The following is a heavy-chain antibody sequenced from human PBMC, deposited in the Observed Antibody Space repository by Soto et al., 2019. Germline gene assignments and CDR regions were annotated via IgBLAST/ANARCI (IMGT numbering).Heavy chain of an antibody. V-gene: IGHV4-39*02. Sequence: QLQLQESGPGLVKPSATLSLTCSVSGGSISSNTDYWGWIRQPPGKGLEWIGSIHYRGTSYYNPSLKSRVTISVDTSQNQFSLNLSSVTAADTAVYYCAREGIYHGGIYHDEGWFDPWGQGTLVTVSS. D-gene: IGHD3-3*01. CDR2: IHYRGTS. CDR1: GGSISSNTDY. CDR3: AREGIYHGGIYHDEGWFDP. J-gene: IGHJ5*02.